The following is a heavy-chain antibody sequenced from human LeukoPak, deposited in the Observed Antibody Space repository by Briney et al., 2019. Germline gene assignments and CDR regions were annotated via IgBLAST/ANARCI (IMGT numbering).Heavy chain of an antibody. J-gene: IGHJ4*02. D-gene: IGHD3-16*01. CDR1: GFTFNSYP. CDR2: ILSGGDT. V-gene: IGHV3-23*01. Sequence: GGSLRLSCAASGFTFNSYPMTWVRPAPRKGLEWVSTILSGGDTYYADSVKGRFTISRDNSRDTLYLQMNSLRAEDTAVYYCARGGGAYTPFDCWGLGTLVTVSS. CDR3: ARGGGAYTPFDC.